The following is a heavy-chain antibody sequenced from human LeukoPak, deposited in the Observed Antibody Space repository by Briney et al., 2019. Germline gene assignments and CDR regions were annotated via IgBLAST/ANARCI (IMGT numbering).Heavy chain of an antibody. CDR1: GGAVSSGSYY. CDR2: IYYSGST. V-gene: IGHV4-61*01. Sequence: SETLSLICTVSGGAVSSGSYYWSWIRQPPGKGLEWIGYIYYSGSTNYNPSLESRVTISVDTSKNQFSLKLRSVTAADTAVYYCARDGYNYYFDYWGQGTLVTVSS. D-gene: IGHD5-24*01. CDR3: ARDGYNYYFDY. J-gene: IGHJ4*02.